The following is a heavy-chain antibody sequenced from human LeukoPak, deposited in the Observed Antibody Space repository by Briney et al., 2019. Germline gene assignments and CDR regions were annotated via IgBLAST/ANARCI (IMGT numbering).Heavy chain of an antibody. CDR3: ARPCSGGSCYSNNWYFDL. CDR1: GGSISSSSYY. CDR2: IYYSGST. V-gene: IGHV4-39*01. Sequence: SETLSLTCTVSGGSISSSSYYWGWIRQPPGKGLEWIGSIYYSGSTYYNPSLKSRVTISVDTSKNQFSLKLSSVTAADTAVYYCARPCSGGSCYSNNWYFDLWGRGTLVTVSS. J-gene: IGHJ2*01. D-gene: IGHD2-15*01.